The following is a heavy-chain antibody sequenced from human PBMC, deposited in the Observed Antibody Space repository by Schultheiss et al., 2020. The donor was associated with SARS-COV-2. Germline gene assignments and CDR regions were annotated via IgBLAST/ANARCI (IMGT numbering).Heavy chain of an antibody. CDR2: ISYDGSNK. CDR3: AKDMAVAGTTWDAGY. CDR1: GITFSSYS. D-gene: IGHD6-19*01. J-gene: IGHJ4*02. V-gene: IGHV3-30*18. Sequence: GGSLRLSCAASGITFSSYSMNWVRQAPGKGLEWVAVISYDGSNKYYADSVKGRFTISRDNSKNTLYLQMNSLRAEDTAVYYCAKDMAVAGTTWDAGYWGQGTLVTVSS.